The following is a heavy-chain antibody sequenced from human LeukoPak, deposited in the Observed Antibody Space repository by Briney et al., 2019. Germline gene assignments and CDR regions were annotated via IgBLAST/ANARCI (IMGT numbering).Heavy chain of an antibody. CDR1: GFTFSSYG. CDR2: ISYDGSNK. V-gene: IGHV3-30*18. J-gene: IGHJ4*02. D-gene: IGHD5-18*01. Sequence: GRSLRLSCAASGFTFSSYGMHWVRQAPGKGLEWVAVISYDGSNKYYADSVKGRFTISRDNSKNTLYPQMNSLRAEDTAVYYCAKDEVDTAMAARIDYWGQGTLVTVSS. CDR3: AKDEVDTAMAARIDY.